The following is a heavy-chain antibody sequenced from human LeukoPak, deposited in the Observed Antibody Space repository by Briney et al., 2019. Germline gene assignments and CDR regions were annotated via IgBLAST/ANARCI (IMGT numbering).Heavy chain of an antibody. CDR1: NGSINSGCIY. Sequence: TLALALSVTNGSINSGCIYWGWVRQHPGRGLEWIGYIYYSGTTYYNPSLKSRLIMSVDTCKNQFSLKLSSVTAADTAVYYCARDEDGYNSLEYWGQGTLVTVSS. CDR3: ARDEDGYNSLEY. J-gene: IGHJ4*02. CDR2: IYYSGTT. V-gene: IGHV4-31*03. D-gene: IGHD5-24*01.